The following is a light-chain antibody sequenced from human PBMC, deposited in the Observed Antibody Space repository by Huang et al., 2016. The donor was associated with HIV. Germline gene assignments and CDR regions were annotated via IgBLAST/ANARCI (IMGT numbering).Light chain of an antibody. V-gene: IGKV1-39*01. J-gene: IGKJ3*01. CDR2: SAS. Sequence: DIQMTQSPSSLSASVGDRVTVTYRASQSISNYLSWYQQTPGNAPKLLIHSASTLQSGVPSRFSGGGSRTDFTLTISGLQPEDFASYFCQQSYSIPFTFGPGSTVDI. CDR3: QQSYSIPFT. CDR1: QSISNY.